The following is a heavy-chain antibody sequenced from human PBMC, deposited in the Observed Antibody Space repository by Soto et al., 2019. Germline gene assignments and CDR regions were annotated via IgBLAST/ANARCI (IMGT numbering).Heavy chain of an antibody. CDR3: ARDPPGFLSAFDV. CDR2: TYYRSRWDS. Sequence: PSQTLSLTCAISGDSVSSNGAAWNWIRQSPSRGLEWLGRTYYRSRWDSDYAPSVKSRITANLDTSQNQLSLQLNSVTPEYTAIYSCARDPPGFLSAFDVWGQGTLVTVSS. V-gene: IGHV6-1*01. J-gene: IGHJ4*02. D-gene: IGHD6-19*01. CDR1: GDSVSSNGAA.